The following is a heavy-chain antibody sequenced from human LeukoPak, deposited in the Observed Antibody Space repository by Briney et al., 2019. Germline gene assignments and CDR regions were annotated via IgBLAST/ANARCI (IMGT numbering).Heavy chain of an antibody. CDR2: IYYSGST. Sequence: SETLSLTCTVSGGSISSSSCYWGWIRQPPGKGLEWIGSIYYSGSTYYNPSLKSRVTISVDTSKNQFSLKLSSVTAADTAVYYCARGRGIVGAIRNHNWFDPWGQGTLVTVSS. J-gene: IGHJ5*02. V-gene: IGHV4-39*07. CDR3: ARGRGIVGAIRNHNWFDP. CDR1: GGSISSSSCY. D-gene: IGHD1-26*01.